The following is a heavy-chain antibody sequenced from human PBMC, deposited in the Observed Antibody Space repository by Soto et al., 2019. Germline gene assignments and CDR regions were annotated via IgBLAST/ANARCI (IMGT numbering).Heavy chain of an antibody. D-gene: IGHD3-3*01. CDR3: ARDELGITIFGVVTEKRHFDY. Sequence: GGSLRLSCAASGFTFSSYSMNWVRQAPGKGLEWVSYISSSSSTIYYADSGKGRFTISRDNAKNSLYLQMNSLRDEDTAVYYCARDELGITIFGVVTEKRHFDYWGQGTLVTVSS. J-gene: IGHJ4*02. CDR2: ISSSSSTI. CDR1: GFTFSSYS. V-gene: IGHV3-48*02.